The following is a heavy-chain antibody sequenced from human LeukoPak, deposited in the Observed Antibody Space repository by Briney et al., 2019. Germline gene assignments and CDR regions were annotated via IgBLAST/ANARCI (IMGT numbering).Heavy chain of an antibody. J-gene: IGHJ4*02. Sequence: GGSLRLSCAASGFSFSNFAMHWVRQAPGKGLERVAVISYDGSNKYYADSLRGRFTISRDNSKNTLFLQMNSLRAEDSAVYYCVGGYCSTTACSPLDYWGQGTLVTVSS. CDR1: GFSFSNFA. D-gene: IGHD2-2*01. CDR2: ISYDGSNK. V-gene: IGHV3-30*03. CDR3: VGGYCSTTACSPLDY.